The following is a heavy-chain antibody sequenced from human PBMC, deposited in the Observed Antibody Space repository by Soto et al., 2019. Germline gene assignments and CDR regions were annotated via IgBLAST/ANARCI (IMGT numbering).Heavy chain of an antibody. Sequence: PGGSLRLSCAASGFTFSSYAMSWVRQAPGKGLEWVSAIRGTDDSTYYADSVKGRFTISRDNSKNTLYLQMNSLRAEDTAVYYCAKMTDCFRTCCDPGHYYMDFWGIGTTVTVSS. CDR2: IRGTDDST. J-gene: IGHJ6*03. CDR3: AKMTDCFRTCCDPGHYYMDF. V-gene: IGHV3-23*01. CDR1: GFTFSSYA. D-gene: IGHD2-2*01.